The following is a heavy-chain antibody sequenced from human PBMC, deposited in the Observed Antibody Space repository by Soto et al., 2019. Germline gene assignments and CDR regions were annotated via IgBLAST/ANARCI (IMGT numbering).Heavy chain of an antibody. CDR3: AKVRFRYYYMDV. CDR1: GFTFSSYA. V-gene: IGHV3-23*01. Sequence: EVQLLESGGGLVQPGGSLRLSCAASGFTFSSYAMSWVRQAPGKGLEWVSAISGSGGSTYYADSVMGRFTISRDNSKNTLYLQMNSLRAEDTAVYYCAKVRFRYYYMDVWGKGTTVTVSS. J-gene: IGHJ6*03. D-gene: IGHD3-3*01. CDR2: ISGSGGST.